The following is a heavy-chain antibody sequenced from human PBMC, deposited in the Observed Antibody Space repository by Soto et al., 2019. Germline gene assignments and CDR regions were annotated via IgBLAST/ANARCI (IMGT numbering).Heavy chain of an antibody. Sequence: QVQLQESGPGLVKPSQTLSLTCTVSGGSISSGGYYWSWIRQHPGKGLEWIGYIYYSGSTYYNPSLKSRVTISVDTSKNQFSRKLSSVTDADTAVYYCAGAPYSDGSWFDPWGQGTLVTVSS. CDR3: AGAPYSDGSWFDP. V-gene: IGHV4-31*03. D-gene: IGHD5-18*01. CDR2: IYYSGST. J-gene: IGHJ5*02. CDR1: GGSISSGGYY.